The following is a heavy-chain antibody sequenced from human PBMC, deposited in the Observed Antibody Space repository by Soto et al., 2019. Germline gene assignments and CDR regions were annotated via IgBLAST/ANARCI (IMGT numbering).Heavy chain of an antibody. Sequence: SXTLSLTCAISVYSVSSNSAAWNWISQSPSRGLEWLGRTYYRSKWYNEYAVSVKSRIIVNPDTSKNQFSLQLNSVTPEDTAVYHCPREYGYFDYWGQGTLVNVS. CDR2: TYYRSKWYN. CDR1: VYSVSSNSAA. V-gene: IGHV6-1*01. J-gene: IGHJ4*02. D-gene: IGHD4-17*01. CDR3: PREYGYFDY.